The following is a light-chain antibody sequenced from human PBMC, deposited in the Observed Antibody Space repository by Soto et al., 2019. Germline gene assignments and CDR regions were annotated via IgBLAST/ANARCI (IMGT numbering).Light chain of an antibody. CDR2: PTS. CDR3: HQRQSWPRT. V-gene: IGKV3-11*01. J-gene: IGKJ1*01. Sequence: EIGLTQAPGTLPSFPGDRYTLSCSASQSINTRLAWYQPRHGQXPRXXIYPTSIRAAGIPARFSASGSGTDLTIPISHVQPEHFDLYSCHQRQSWPRTFGQGTKVDIK. CDR1: QSINTR.